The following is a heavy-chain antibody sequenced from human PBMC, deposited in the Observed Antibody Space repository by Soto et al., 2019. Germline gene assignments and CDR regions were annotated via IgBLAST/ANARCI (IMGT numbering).Heavy chain of an antibody. CDR3: AGFLFYDYIWGSYYDAFDI. CDR1: GFTFSDYY. CDR2: ISSSGSTI. Sequence: PWGPLRLSCAASGFTFSDYYMSWIRQTPGKGLEWVSYISSSGSTIYYADSVKGRFTISRDNAKNSLYLQMNSLRAEDTAVYYCAGFLFYDYIWGSYYDAFDIWGQGTMVTVSS. V-gene: IGHV3-11*01. J-gene: IGHJ3*02. D-gene: IGHD3-16*01.